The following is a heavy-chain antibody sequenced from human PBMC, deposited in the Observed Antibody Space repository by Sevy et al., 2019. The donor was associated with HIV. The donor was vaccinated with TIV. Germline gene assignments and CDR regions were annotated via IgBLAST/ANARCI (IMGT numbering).Heavy chain of an antibody. J-gene: IGHJ4*02. CDR3: AREENRELGTIPLDS. D-gene: IGHD7-27*01. Sequence: GGSLRLSCAASGFTFSHHNMNWVGQAPGKGLEWISYISKSGSTTYFADSVRGRFTISRDNAKNSLFLEMHSLTDEDTAVYYCAREENRELGTIPLDSWGRGIQVTVSS. CDR2: ISKSGSTT. CDR1: GFTFSHHN. V-gene: IGHV3-48*02.